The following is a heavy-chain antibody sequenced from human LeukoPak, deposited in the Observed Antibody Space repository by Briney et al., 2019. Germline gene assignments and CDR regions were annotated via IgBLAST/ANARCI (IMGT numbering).Heavy chain of an antibody. V-gene: IGHV4-4*07. J-gene: IGHJ4*02. CDR1: GGSISSYY. CDR2: IYTSGST. Sequence: SETLSLTCTVSGGSISSYYWSWIRQPAGKGLEWIGRIYTSGSTNYNPSLKSRVTMSGDTSKNQLSLKLSSVTAADTAVYYCARAKNKWMSSSSDYFDYWGQGTLVTVSS. D-gene: IGHD6-6*01. CDR3: ARAKNKWMSSSSDYFDY.